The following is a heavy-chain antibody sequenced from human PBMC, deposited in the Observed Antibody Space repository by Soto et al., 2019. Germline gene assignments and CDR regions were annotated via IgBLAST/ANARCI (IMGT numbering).Heavy chain of an antibody. Sequence: QVQLQESGPGLVKTSDTLSLTCTVSGGSITPYYWSWIRQPPGEGLEWIGYVSYSGKTGYNPYLKKRVLNSINTSQNEFSLKLTSLTAADAATYYCARQQYTVVTAFDVWGQGTTVAVSS. V-gene: IGHV4-59*07. J-gene: IGHJ3*01. D-gene: IGHD2-15*01. CDR3: ARQQYTVVTAFDV. CDR1: GGSITPYY. CDR2: VSYSGKT.